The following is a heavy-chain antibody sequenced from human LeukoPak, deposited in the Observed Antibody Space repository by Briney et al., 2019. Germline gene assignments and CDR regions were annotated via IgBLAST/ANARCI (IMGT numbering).Heavy chain of an antibody. CDR1: GGTFSSYA. CDR3: ARNVAVTLSFDY. Sequence: ASVKVSCKASGGTFSSYAISWVRQAPGQGLEWMGRIIPILGIANYAQKFQGRVTITADKSTSTAYMELSSLRSEDTAVYYCARNVAVTLSFDYWGPGTLVTVSS. V-gene: IGHV1-69*04. CDR2: IIPILGIA. D-gene: IGHD4-11*01. J-gene: IGHJ4*02.